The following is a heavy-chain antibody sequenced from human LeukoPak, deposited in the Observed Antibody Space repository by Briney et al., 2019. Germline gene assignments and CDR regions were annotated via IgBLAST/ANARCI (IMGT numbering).Heavy chain of an antibody. CDR2: ISAYNGNT. CDR1: GGTFSSYA. D-gene: IGHD3-3*01. CDR3: ARDAHVLRFLEWPREAFDI. Sequence: ASVKVSCKASGGTFSSYAISWVRQAPGQGLEWMGWISAYNGNTNYAQKLQGRVTMTTDTPTSTAYMELRSLRSDDTAVYYCARDAHVLRFLEWPREAFDIWGQGTMVTVSS. V-gene: IGHV1-18*01. J-gene: IGHJ3*02.